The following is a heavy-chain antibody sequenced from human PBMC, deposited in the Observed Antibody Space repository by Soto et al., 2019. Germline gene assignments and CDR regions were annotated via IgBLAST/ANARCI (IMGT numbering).Heavy chain of an antibody. CDR2: IYYSGST. D-gene: IGHD6-19*01. V-gene: IGHV4-31*03. Sequence: QVQLQESGPGLVKPSQTLSLTCTVSGGSISSGGYYWSWTRQPPGKGLAWIVYIYYSGSTYYTPSPXTXXTLSVATAKNQFSLKLSSVTAADTAVYYCTREPGCWVQGTLVTVS. CDR1: GGSISSGGYY. J-gene: IGHJ1*01. CDR3: TREPGC.